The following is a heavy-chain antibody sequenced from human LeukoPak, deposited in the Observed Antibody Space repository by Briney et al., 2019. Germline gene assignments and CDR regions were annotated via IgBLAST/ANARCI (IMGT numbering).Heavy chain of an antibody. J-gene: IGHJ4*02. D-gene: IGHD6-13*01. V-gene: IGHV1-18*01. CDR2: ISTYNGDT. Sequence: GASVKVSCKASDDTFTSYGIIWVRQAPGQGLQWMGSISTYNGDTTYAQSLQGRVTIPADTSSNTAYMELRSLISDDTAVYYCARRSASWYFFDYWGQGTLVTVSS. CDR1: DDTFTSYG. CDR3: ARRSASWYFFDY.